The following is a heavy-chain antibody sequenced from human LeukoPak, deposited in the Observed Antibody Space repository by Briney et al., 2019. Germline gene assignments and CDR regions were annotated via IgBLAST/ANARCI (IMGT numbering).Heavy chain of an antibody. CDR2: IWYDGSNK. Sequence: GGSLRLSCAASGFTFSSYGMHWVRQAPGKGLEWVAVIWYDGSNKYYADSVKGRFTISRDNSKNTLYLQMNSLRAEDTAVYYCARATSWELHLFDYWGQGTLITVSS. V-gene: IGHV3-33*01. CDR3: ARATSWELHLFDY. D-gene: IGHD1-26*01. CDR1: GFTFSSYG. J-gene: IGHJ4*02.